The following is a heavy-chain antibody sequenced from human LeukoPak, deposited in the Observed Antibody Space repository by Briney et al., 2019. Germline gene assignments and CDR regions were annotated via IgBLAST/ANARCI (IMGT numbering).Heavy chain of an antibody. CDR2: IKQDGSEK. CDR3: ARVEYYDFWSGYSYYFDY. V-gene: IGHV3-7*01. J-gene: IGHJ4*02. CDR1: GFTFSSYW. D-gene: IGHD3-3*01. Sequence: GGSLRLSCAASGFTFSSYWMSWVRQAPGKGLEWVANIKQDGSEKYYVDSVKGRFTISRDNAKNSLYLQMNSLRAEDTAVYYCARVEYYDFWSGYSYYFDYWGQGALVTVSS.